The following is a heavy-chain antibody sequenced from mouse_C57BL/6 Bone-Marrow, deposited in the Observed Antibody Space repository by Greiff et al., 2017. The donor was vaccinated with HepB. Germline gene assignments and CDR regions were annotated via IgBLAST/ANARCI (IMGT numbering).Heavy chain of an antibody. Sequence: QVQLQQPGAELVMPGASVKLSCKASGYTFTSYWMHWVKQRPGQGLEWIGEIDPSDSYTNYNQKFKGKSTLTVDKSSSTAYMQLSSLTSEDSAVDYCAREETAQASYYFDYWGQGTTLTVSS. CDR2: IDPSDSYT. J-gene: IGHJ2*01. CDR3: AREETAQASYYFDY. D-gene: IGHD3-2*02. V-gene: IGHV1-69*01. CDR1: GYTFTSYW.